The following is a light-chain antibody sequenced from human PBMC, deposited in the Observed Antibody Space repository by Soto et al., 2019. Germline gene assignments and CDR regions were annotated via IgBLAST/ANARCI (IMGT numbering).Light chain of an antibody. V-gene: IGKV1-16*02. CDR3: QHDNSYPI. CDR1: QGISNY. CDR2: AAS. J-gene: IGKJ3*01. Sequence: DIQMTQSPSSLSASVGDRVTITCRASQGISNYLAWFQQKPGEAPKSLFYAASSLQSGVPSKFSGRGCGADFTLTIRSQPPEDFVTYYYQHDNSYPIFGHGTKVDIK.